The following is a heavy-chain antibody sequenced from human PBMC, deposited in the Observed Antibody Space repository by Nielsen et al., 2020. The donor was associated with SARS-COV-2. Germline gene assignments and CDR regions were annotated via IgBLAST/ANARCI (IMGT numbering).Heavy chain of an antibody. CDR2: ISSSSSTI. V-gene: IGHV3-48*02. J-gene: IGHJ6*02. CDR1: GFTVSSNY. Sequence: GESLKISCAASGFTVSSNYMSWVRQAPGKGLEWVSYISSSSSTIYYADSVKGRFTISRDNAKNSLYLQMNSLRDEDTAVYYCARGDIVVVPAAILYYYYGMDVWGQGTTVTVSS. D-gene: IGHD2-2*01. CDR3: ARGDIVVVPAAILYYYYGMDV.